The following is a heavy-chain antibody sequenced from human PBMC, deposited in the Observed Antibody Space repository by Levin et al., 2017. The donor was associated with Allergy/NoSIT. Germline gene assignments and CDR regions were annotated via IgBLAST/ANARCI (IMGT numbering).Heavy chain of an antibody. CDR1: GGSVSTAYYY. D-gene: IGHD2-15*01. Sequence: SETLSLTCSVSGGSVSTAYYYWAWIRQYPGKGLEWIGNIYSDGMTSYNPSLKSRGTISIDTSKNLLSLRLNSVTAADTAIFYCAKGTLGYCSGGGCPDPSYYYYGLDVWGQGTTVTVSS. J-gene: IGHJ6*02. CDR3: AKGTLGYCSGGGCPDPSYYYYGLDV. CDR2: IYSDGMT. V-gene: IGHV4-31*02.